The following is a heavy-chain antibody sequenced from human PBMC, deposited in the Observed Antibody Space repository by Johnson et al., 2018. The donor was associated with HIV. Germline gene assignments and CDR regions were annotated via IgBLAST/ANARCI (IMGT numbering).Heavy chain of an antibody. CDR1: GFTFSSYW. CDR3: ATSQDYYDSSGYTRQDAFDI. Sequence: LSCAASGFTFSSYWMTWVRQAPGKGLEWIGRMKGKIDGGTTDYDVPVKGRFTISRDNSKNTLSLQMNSLRAEDTAVYYCATSQDYYDSSGYTRQDAFDIWGQGTMVTVSS. CDR2: MKGKIDGGTT. V-gene: IGHV3-15*01. D-gene: IGHD3-22*01. J-gene: IGHJ3*02.